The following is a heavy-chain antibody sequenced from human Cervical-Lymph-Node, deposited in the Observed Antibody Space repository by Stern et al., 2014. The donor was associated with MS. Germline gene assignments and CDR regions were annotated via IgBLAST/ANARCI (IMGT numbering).Heavy chain of an antibody. CDR2: MSGTSGGT. J-gene: IGHJ4*02. V-gene: IGHV3-23*04. Sequence: EVQLVESGGGLVQPGGSLRLSCVSSGIIFSNYSMSWVRQAPGKGLEWVSTMSGTSGGTYYANSGKGRYTIARDNSRNTLYLQMNGLRGEDTALYYWASGPSVTMMRGVMGDHWGQGTLVTVSS. CDR1: GIIFSNYS. D-gene: IGHD3-10*01. CDR3: ASGPSVTMMRGVMGDH.